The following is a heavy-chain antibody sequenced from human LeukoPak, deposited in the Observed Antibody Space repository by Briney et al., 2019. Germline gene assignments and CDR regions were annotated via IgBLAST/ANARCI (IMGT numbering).Heavy chain of an antibody. D-gene: IGHD3-16*01. CDR2: IYYSGST. CDR3: ARVWGPNWFDP. J-gene: IGHJ5*02. V-gene: IGHV4-30-4*08. Sequence: SETLSLTCTVSGGSINNADYYWNWIRQPPGKGLEWIGYIYYSGSTYYNPSLKSRVTISVDTSKNQFSLKLSSVTAADTAVYSCARVWGPNWFDPWGQGTLVTVSS. CDR1: GGSINNADYY.